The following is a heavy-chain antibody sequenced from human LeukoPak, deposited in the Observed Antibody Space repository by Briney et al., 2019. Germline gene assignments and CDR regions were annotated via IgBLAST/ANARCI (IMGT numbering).Heavy chain of an antibody. CDR1: GFSLSSYA. Sequence: GGSLRLSCAASGFSLSSYAMSWVRQAPGKGLGWDGAISGSGDSTYYADSVKGRFTISRDNSKNTLYLQMNSVRAEDTAVYFCAKDHGSGTYSDCWGQGTLVTVSS. CDR3: AKDHGSGTYSDC. V-gene: IGHV3-23*01. CDR2: ISGSGDST. J-gene: IGHJ4*02. D-gene: IGHD3-10*01.